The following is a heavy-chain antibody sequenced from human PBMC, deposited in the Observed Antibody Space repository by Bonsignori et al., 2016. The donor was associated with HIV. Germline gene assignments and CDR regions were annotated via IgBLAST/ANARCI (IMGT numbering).Heavy chain of an antibody. V-gene: IGHV1-8*01. J-gene: IGHJ4*02. CDR2: MNPNSGNT. D-gene: IGHD3-3*01. Sequence: WVRQAPGQGPEWMGWMNPNSGNTGYAQKFQGRVSMTRNISISTAYMELTGLRSEDTAVYYCARGGTYYDIWSGYLGGYFDYWGQGSLVTVSS. CDR3: ARGGTYYDIWSGYLGGYFDY.